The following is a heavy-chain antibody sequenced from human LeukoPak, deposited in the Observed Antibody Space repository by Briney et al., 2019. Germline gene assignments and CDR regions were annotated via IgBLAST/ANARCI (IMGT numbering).Heavy chain of an antibody. Sequence: PSQTLSLTCTVSGGSISSGDYYWTWIRQPPGKGLEWIGYIYYSGSTYYNPSLRSRVTISVDTSKNQFSLKLSSVTAADTAVYYCAREGSGGYGLFDYWGQGTLVTVSS. J-gene: IGHJ4*02. CDR2: IYYSGST. D-gene: IGHD5-18*01. CDR3: AREGSGGYGLFDY. CDR1: GGSISSGDYY. V-gene: IGHV4-30-4*01.